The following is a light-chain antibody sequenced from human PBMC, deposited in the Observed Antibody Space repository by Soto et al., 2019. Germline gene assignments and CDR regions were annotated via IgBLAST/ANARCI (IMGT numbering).Light chain of an antibody. V-gene: IGKV1-5*03. CDR2: KAS. J-gene: IGKJ2*01. CDR1: QSLSYW. CDR3: HHYDRFPYT. Sequence: DIQMTQSPSTLSASVGDTVTITCRASQSLSYWLAWYQQKPGQAPKLLIHKASTLESGVPSRFSGSGSGTEFTLIISSLQPDDFATFSCHHYDRFPYTFGQGTKLEIK.